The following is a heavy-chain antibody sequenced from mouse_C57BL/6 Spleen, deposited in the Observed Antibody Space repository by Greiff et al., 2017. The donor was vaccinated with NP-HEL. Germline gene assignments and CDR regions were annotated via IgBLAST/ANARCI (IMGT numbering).Heavy chain of an antibody. D-gene: IGHD3-2*02. CDR1: GFTFTDYG. J-gene: IGHJ3*01. CDR2: ISSGSSTI. Sequence: EVKLVESGGGLVKPGGSLKLSCAASGFTFTDYGMHWVRQAPEKGLEWVAYISSGSSTIYYADTVKGRFTISSDNAKHTLFLQMTSLRSEDTAMYYCARQKTAQASWFAYWGQGTLVTVSA. V-gene: IGHV5-17*01. CDR3: ARQKTAQASWFAY.